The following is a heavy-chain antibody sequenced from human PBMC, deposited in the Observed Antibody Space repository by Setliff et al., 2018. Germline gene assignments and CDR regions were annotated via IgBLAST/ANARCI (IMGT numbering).Heavy chain of an antibody. J-gene: IGHJ6*03. Sequence: SETLSLTCTVAGASTSSGDLYWSWIRQPPGKGLEWIGYIYYSGTTYYNPSLRSRVAISVDTSKNQFSLSLTSVTVTDTAVFYCARFRGANGGHMDVWGKGTTVTVSS. V-gene: IGHV4-30-4*08. CDR1: GASTSSGDLY. CDR2: IYYSGTT. D-gene: IGHD7-27*01. CDR3: ARFRGANGGHMDV.